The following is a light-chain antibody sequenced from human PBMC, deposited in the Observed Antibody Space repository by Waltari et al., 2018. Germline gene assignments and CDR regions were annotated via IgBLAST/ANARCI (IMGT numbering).Light chain of an antibody. Sequence: QSALTQPRSVSGSPGQSVTIPCTGTSSDFGGYNLFSWYQQHPGKAPKLMIYDVSKRPSGVPDRFSGSKSGNTASLTISGLQAEDEADYYCCSYGGTYSWVFGGGTKLTVL. CDR1: SSDFGGYNL. V-gene: IGLV2-11*01. CDR3: CSYGGTYSWV. CDR2: DVS. J-gene: IGLJ3*02.